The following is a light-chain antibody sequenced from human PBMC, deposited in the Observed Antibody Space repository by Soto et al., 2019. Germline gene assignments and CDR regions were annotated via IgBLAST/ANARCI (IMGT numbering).Light chain of an antibody. CDR1: SSDIGGYNY. Sequence: QLVLTQPRSVSGSPGQSVTISCTGTSSDIGGYNYVSWYQQHPGKAPKLMIYTVTNRPSGVPDRFSGSKSDNTASLTISGLQADDEADYYCCSYAGSSSYVFGTGTKVTVL. V-gene: IGLV2-11*01. J-gene: IGLJ1*01. CDR2: TVT. CDR3: CSYAGSSSYV.